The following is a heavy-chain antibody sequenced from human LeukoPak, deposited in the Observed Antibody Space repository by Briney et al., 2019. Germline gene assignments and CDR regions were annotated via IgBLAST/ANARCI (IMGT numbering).Heavy chain of an antibody. CDR2: ISSSSSYI. CDR1: GFTFDKAW. CDR3: ARDRRVDGSNHLDY. D-gene: IGHD1-14*01. Sequence: PGGSLRLSCAASGFTFDKAWMTWVRQAPGKGLEWVSSISSSSSYIYYADSVKGRFTISRDNAKNSLYLQMNSLRTEDTAVYYCARDRRVDGSNHLDYWGQGILVTVSS. J-gene: IGHJ4*02. V-gene: IGHV3-21*01.